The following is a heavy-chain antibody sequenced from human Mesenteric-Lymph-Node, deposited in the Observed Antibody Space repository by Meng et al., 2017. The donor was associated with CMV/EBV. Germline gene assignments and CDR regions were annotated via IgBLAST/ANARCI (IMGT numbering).Heavy chain of an antibody. V-gene: IGHV1-46*01. D-gene: IGHD6-6*01. CDR3: AREPPIAARLYYGMDV. CDR1: GFPFTDYY. CDR2: VNPSGGNP. J-gene: IGHJ6*02. Sequence: ASVKVSCKASGFPFTDYYIHWVRQAPGQGLEWMGTVNPSGGNPSSRQKFRARISMTTDTSTSTVYMELSSLTSEDTAVYYCAREPPIAARLYYGMDVWGQGNTVTVSS.